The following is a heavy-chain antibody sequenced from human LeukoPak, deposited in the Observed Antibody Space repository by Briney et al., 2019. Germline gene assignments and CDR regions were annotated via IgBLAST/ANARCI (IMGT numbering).Heavy chain of an antibody. J-gene: IGHJ4*02. D-gene: IGHD6-19*01. CDR1: GDSVSINSAA. CDR3: ARSRAVAGQYDY. CDR2: TYYRSKWYN. Sequence: SQTLSLTCAISGDSVSINSAAWNWIRRSPSRGLEWLGRTYYRSKWYNDYAVSAKSRITINPDTSKNQFSLQLNFVTPEDTAVYYCARSRAVAGQYDYWGQGTLVTVSS. V-gene: IGHV6-1*01.